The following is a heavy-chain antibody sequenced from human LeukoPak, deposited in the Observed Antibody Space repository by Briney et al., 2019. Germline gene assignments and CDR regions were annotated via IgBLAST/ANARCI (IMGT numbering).Heavy chain of an antibody. D-gene: IGHD2/OR15-2a*01. CDR1: GFTFSRYS. V-gene: IGHV3-21*01. CDR2: ISNIGTSI. CDR3: ARGKTSQNIVTRKTYNWFDP. J-gene: IGHJ5*02. Sequence: GGSLRLSCAVSGFTFSRYSMNWVRQAPGKGLEWVSSISNIGTSIYYADSVKGRFTISRDNAKNSLYLQMDSLRAEDTAVYYCARGKTSQNIVTRKTYNWFDPWGQGTLVTVSS.